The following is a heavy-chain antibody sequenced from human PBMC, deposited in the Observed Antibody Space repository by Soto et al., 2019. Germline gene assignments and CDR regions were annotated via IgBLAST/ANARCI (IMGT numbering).Heavy chain of an antibody. CDR3: AVNFDTTAEYDY. CDR1: DAGFTMYC. Sequence: ESLKICCMGSDAGFTMYCITWVRQMPEKGLELMGIIYPDDSDTRYSPSFQGQVTISADKSVSTAYLQWSSLKASDTAMYYCAVNFDTTAEYDYWCQQALLTVSA. CDR2: IYPDDSDT. D-gene: IGHD3-9*01. V-gene: IGHV5-51*01. J-gene: IGHJ4*02.